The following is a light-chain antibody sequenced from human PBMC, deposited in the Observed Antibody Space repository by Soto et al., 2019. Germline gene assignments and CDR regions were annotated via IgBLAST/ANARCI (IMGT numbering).Light chain of an antibody. V-gene: IGKV1-12*01. CDR2: TGS. J-gene: IGKJ1*01. CDR3: QQTISFPPT. Sequence: DIHMTQSPSSLSASVLDRVTITFLASQAIDSWLAWYQQKPGEAPKLLIFTGSLLHSGVPPRFSGSGSGTDFTLTISSLQPEDFATYYCQQTISFPPTFGQGTKVDIK. CDR1: QAIDSW.